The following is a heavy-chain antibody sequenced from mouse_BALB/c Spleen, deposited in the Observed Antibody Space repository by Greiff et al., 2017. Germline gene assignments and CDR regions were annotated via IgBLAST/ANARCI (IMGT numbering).Heavy chain of an antibody. CDR2: IDPENGDT. D-gene: IGHD1-1*01. CDR1: GFNIKDYY. J-gene: IGHJ3*01. CDR3: SGSSTPFAY. Sequence: VQLQQSGAELVRSGASVKLSCTASGFNIKDYYMHWVKQRPEQGLEWIGWIDPENGDTEYAPKFQGKATMTADTSSNTAYLQLSSLSSEDAAVYCCSGSSTPFAYWGQGTLVTVSA. V-gene: IGHV14-4*02.